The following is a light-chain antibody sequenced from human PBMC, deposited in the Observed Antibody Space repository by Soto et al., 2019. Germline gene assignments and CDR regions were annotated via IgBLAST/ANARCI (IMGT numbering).Light chain of an antibody. CDR2: DAS. CDR3: QQYYSSPIT. Sequence: EIVLTQSPATLSLSPGERATLSCRASQSVSNYLAWYQQKPGQAPRLLIYDASNRATGIPARFSGSGSGTDFTLTISSLRAEDVAVYYCQQYYSSPITFGQGTRLEIK. CDR1: QSVSNY. V-gene: IGKV3-11*01. J-gene: IGKJ5*01.